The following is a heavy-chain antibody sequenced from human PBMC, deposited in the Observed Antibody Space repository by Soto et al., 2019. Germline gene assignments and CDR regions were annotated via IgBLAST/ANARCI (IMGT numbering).Heavy chain of an antibody. CDR1: GGSISSSNW. CDR2: IYHSGST. Sequence: QVQLQESGPGLVKPSGTLSLTCAVSGGSISSSNWWSWVHQPPGKGLEWIGEIYHSGSTNYNPSLKSRVTISVDKSKNQFSLKLSSVTAADTAVYYCARFSGRNIAAAGWGHFDYWGQGTLVTVSS. CDR3: ARFSGRNIAAAGWGHFDY. J-gene: IGHJ4*02. D-gene: IGHD6-13*01. V-gene: IGHV4-4*02.